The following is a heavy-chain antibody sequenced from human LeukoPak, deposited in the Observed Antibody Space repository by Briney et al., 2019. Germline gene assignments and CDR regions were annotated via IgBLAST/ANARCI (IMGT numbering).Heavy chain of an antibody. V-gene: IGHV1-8*01. CDR1: GYTFTSYD. CDR2: MNPNSGNT. Sequence: ASVKVSCKASGYTFTSYDINWVRQATGQGLEWMGWMNPNSGNTGYAQKFQGRVTMTRNTSISTAYMELSSLRSEDPAVYYCARDDSSWYRPIDYWGQGTLVTVSS. J-gene: IGHJ4*02. CDR3: ARDDSSWYRPIDY. D-gene: IGHD6-13*01.